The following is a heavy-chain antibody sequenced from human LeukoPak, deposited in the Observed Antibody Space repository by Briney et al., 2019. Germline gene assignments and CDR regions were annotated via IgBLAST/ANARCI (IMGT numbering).Heavy chain of an antibody. D-gene: IGHD4-11*01. CDR3: ARDPHSNYYYYGMDV. Sequence: SETLSLTCTVSGGSISSYYGSWIRQPAGKGREWIGRIYTSGSTNYNPSLKRRVPMSVDTSKNQFSLKLSSVTAADTAVYYCARDPHSNYYYYGMDVWGQGTTVTVSS. V-gene: IGHV4-4*07. CDR2: IYTSGST. J-gene: IGHJ6*02. CDR1: GGSISSYY.